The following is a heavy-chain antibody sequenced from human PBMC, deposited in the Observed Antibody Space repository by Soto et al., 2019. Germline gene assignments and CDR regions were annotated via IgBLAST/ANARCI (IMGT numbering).Heavy chain of an antibody. D-gene: IGHD2-15*01. J-gene: IGHJ4*02. CDR1: GFSLSTTGEG. Sequence: QITLKESGPPLVKPTQTLTLTCTFSGFSLSTTGEGVGWLRQAPGKALECLAVTYWDTNKRYSPSLESRLTIIKDPSKNQVVLIMTNVDPVDSATYFCAHRSSASLFDYWGQGIGVTVSS. CDR3: AHRSSASLFDY. CDR2: TYWDTNK. V-gene: IGHV2-5*02.